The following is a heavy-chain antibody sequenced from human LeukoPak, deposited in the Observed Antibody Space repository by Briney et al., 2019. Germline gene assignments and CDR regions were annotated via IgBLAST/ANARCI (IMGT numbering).Heavy chain of an antibody. V-gene: IGHV1-69*05. CDR1: GYTFTSYG. J-gene: IGHJ3*02. D-gene: IGHD2-2*01. CDR3: ARDKGCCSSTSCYAMDAFDI. CDR2: IIPIFGTA. Sequence: SVKFSCKASGYTFTSYGISWVRQAPGQGLEWMGGIIPIFGTANYAQKFQGRVTITTDESTSTAYMELSSLRSEDTAVYYCARDKGCCSSTSCYAMDAFDIWGQGTMVTVSS.